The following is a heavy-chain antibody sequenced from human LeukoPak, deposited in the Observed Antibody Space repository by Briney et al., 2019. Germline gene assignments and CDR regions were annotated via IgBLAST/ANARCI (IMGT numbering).Heavy chain of an antibody. J-gene: IGHJ5*02. CDR2: INPSGSST. V-gene: IGHV1-46*01. CDR1: GYTFTSHY. CDR3: ARDNSVGDTAWWFDP. Sequence: ASVKVSCKASGYTFTSHYMHWVRQAPGQGLEWMGLINPSGSSTSYAQKFQGRLSLTRDMSTSTDYMELSSLRSEDTAVYYCARDNSVGDTAWWFDPWGQGTLITVSS. D-gene: IGHD1-26*01.